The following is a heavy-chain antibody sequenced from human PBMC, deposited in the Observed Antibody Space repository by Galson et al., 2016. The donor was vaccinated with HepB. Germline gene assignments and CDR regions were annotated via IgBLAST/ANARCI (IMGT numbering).Heavy chain of an antibody. V-gene: IGHV1-46*01. J-gene: IGHJ3*02. CDR3: ARVYSQNGLDAVDN. D-gene: IGHD5-18*01. CDR2: INPSGGST. Sequence: SVKVSCKASGYTLTSYYIHWVRQAPGQGLEWMGIINPSGGSTTYAQKFQGRVTVTRDVSTSTVYMELSSLKSEDTAVYYCARVYSQNGLDAVDNWGQGTMVTVSS. CDR1: GYTLTSYY.